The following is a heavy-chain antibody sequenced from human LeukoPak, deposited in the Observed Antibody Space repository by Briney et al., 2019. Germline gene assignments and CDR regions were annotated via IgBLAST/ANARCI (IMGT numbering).Heavy chain of an antibody. J-gene: IGHJ4*02. CDR1: GGSVSTSDYY. CDR3: ATVFDS. Sequence: SETLSLTCTVSGGSVSTSDYYWGWSRQSPVKGLEWIGDVFYTGKTNYNPSLRGRATISIDTSKNQFSLKLTYVTAADSAVYYCATVFDSWGQGTLVTVSS. V-gene: IGHV4-39*07. CDR2: VFYTGKT.